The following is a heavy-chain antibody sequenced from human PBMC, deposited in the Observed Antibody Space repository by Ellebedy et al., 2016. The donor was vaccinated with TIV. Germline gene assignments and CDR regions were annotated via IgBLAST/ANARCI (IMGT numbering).Heavy chain of an antibody. J-gene: IGHJ4*02. V-gene: IGHV3-23*01. CDR1: GLTFNIYV. Sequence: PGGSLRLSCAASGLTFNIYVMNWVRQAPGKGLEWVSTISGSGGRTHYADSVKGRLTISRDNSKNTLYLQVNSMRAEDTAVYYCVADRYCSGGNCYWVDYWGQGTRVTVSS. D-gene: IGHD2-15*01. CDR2: ISGSGGRT. CDR3: VADRYCSGGNCYWVDY.